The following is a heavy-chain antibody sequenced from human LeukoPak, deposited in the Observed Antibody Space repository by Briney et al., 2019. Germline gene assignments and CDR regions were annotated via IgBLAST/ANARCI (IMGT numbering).Heavy chain of an antibody. CDR1: GFTFTRHS. CDR2: ISIWGSPI. D-gene: IGHD6-13*01. V-gene: IGHV3-48*01. CDR3: ASPNEVSSSWWPKV. J-gene: IGHJ3*01. Sequence: GGSLRLSCAASGFTFTRHSMNWVRQAPGKGLEWVSFISIWGSPIYYADSVKGRFTISRDNAKNTLYLQMNSLRAEDTAVYYCASPNEVSSSWWPKVWGQGTMVTVSS.